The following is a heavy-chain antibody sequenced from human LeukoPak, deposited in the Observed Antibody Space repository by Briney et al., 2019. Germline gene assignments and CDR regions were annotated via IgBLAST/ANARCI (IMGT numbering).Heavy chain of an antibody. CDR2: IYYSGST. CDR1: GGSISSGDYY. J-gene: IGHJ4*02. V-gene: IGHV4-30-4*08. Sequence: RASETLSLTCTVSGGSISSGDYYWSWIRQPPGKGLEWIGYIYYSGSTYYNPSLKSRVTISVDTSKNQFSLKLSSVTAADTAVYYCARAGSAGMSRNFDYWGQGTLVTVSS. CDR3: ARAGSAGMSRNFDY. D-gene: IGHD1-1*01.